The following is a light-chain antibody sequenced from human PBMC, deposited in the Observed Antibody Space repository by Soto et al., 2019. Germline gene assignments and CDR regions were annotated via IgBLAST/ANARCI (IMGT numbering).Light chain of an antibody. CDR1: QSGSSNY. CDR2: GAS. J-gene: IGKJ2*01. Sequence: EIVLTQSPATLSLSPGERATLSCRASQSGSSNYLAWYQQKPGQAPRLLMYGASSRATGIPARFSGSGSGTDFTITISRVEPEDVGVYYCQQYGSSPYTFGEGTKLEIK. CDR3: QQYGSSPYT. V-gene: IGKV3-20*01.